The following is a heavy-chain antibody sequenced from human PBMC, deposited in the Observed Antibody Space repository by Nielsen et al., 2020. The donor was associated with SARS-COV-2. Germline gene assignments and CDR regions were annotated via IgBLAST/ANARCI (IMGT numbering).Heavy chain of an antibody. J-gene: IGHJ4*02. D-gene: IGHD3-16*02. V-gene: IGHV4-31*03. Sequence: SETLSLTCIVSGGSISSGGYYWSWIRQHPGKGLEWIGYIYYSGSTYYNPSLKSRVTISVDTSKNQFSLKLSSVTAADTAVYYCARHTYVWGSYRQGYYFDYWGQGTLVTVSS. CDR2: IYYSGST. CDR3: ARHTYVWGSYRQGYYFDY. CDR1: GGSISSGGYY.